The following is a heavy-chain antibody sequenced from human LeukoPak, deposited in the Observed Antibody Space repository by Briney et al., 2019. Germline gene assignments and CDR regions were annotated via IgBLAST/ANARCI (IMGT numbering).Heavy chain of an antibody. CDR1: GDTPSIYA. Sequence: GGSLRLSSAPSGDTPSIYAISWVPHTPEKGVECVSDKNGSGGRTNYADPVKGRFPLSRENAKNSLYLRMNSLRAEDTAVYYCARALIGWELREGGAFDRGGEGTMVTVS. V-gene: IGHV3-23*01. CDR2: KNGSGGRT. CDR3: ARALIGWELREGGAFDR. D-gene: IGHD1-26*01. J-gene: IGHJ3*02.